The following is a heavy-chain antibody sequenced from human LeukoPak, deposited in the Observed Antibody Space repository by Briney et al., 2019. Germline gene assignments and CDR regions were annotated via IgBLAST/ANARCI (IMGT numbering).Heavy chain of an antibody. D-gene: IGHD3-3*01. V-gene: IGHV3-30*02. CDR2: IRHEGNDE. CDR1: GITFSDYG. Sequence: GGSLRLSCAASGITFSDYGMHWVRQAPDKGLEWVAFIRHEGNDEYYADSVKGRFTISRDNSKNTLYLQMDNLRAEDTAVYYCARARGDDFWSGYWRYYYYMDVWGKGTTVTVSS. CDR3: ARARGDDFWSGYWRYYYYMDV. J-gene: IGHJ6*03.